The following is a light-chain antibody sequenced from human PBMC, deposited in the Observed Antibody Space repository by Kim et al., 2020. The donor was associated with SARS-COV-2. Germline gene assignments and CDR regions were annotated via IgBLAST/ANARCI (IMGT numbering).Light chain of an antibody. Sequence: GQRVTISCSGSASNIGSNTVNWYQQRPGTAPKLLIHSNNERPSGVPDRFSGSKSGTSASLAISGLQSEDEADYYCAAWSDSLIGYVFGTGTKVTVL. CDR2: SNN. CDR1: ASNIGSNT. V-gene: IGLV1-44*01. J-gene: IGLJ1*01. CDR3: AAWSDSLIGYV.